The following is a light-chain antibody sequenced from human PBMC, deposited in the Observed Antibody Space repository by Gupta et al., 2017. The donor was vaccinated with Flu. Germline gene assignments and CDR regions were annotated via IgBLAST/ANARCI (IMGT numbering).Light chain of an antibody. Sequence: EIVMTQSPATLSVSPGERATLSCRASQSVSSNLAWYQQKPGQAPRLLIYGASTRATGIPARLSGSGSGTEFTLTISRLQSEDFAVYYCQQYNNWPPWTFGQGTKVEIK. J-gene: IGKJ1*01. CDR1: QSVSSN. CDR3: QQYNNWPPWT. CDR2: GAS. V-gene: IGKV3D-15*01.